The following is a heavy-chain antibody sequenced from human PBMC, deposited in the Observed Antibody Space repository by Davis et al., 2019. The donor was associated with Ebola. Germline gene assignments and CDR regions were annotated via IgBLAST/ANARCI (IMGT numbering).Heavy chain of an antibody. D-gene: IGHD3-3*01. CDR2: ISGSGVST. J-gene: IGHJ4*02. CDR1: GFTFSSYA. V-gene: IGHV3-23*01. Sequence: GESLKISCAASGFTFSSYAMSWVRQAPGKGLEWVSTISGSGVSTYYADSVKGRFTISRDNSKNTLYLQMNSLRAEDTAVYYCATHHEGLWSGYHFDYWGQGTLVTVSS. CDR3: ATHHEGLWSGYHFDY.